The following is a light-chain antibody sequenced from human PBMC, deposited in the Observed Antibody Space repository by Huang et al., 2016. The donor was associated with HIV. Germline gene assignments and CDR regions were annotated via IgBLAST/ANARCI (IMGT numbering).Light chain of an antibody. CDR2: VAS. V-gene: IGKV1-6*01. CDR3: LQDYNYPFT. CDR1: QGIRND. J-gene: IGKJ3*01. Sequence: AIQMTQSPSSLSASVGDRVTITCRASQGIRNDLGWYQQKPGKAPKLLIYVASSLESGVPSRFSGSGSGTDFTITISSLQPEDFATYYCLQDYNYPFTFGPGTKVDIK.